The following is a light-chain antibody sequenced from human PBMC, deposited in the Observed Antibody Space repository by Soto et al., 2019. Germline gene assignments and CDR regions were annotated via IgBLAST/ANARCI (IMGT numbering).Light chain of an antibody. CDR2: DAS. CDR3: QQYNNY. Sequence: DTRMTQSPSTLSASIGDRVTITCRASQNINNWLAWYQQKPGKAPKLLIYDASRLKSGVPSRFSGSGSGTEFTLTISSLQPDDSATYYCQQYNNYFGGGTKVDIK. J-gene: IGKJ4*01. CDR1: QNINNW. V-gene: IGKV1-5*01.